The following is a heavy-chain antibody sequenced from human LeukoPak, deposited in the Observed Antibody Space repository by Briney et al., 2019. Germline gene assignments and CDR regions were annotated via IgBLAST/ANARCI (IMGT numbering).Heavy chain of an antibody. D-gene: IGHD6-19*01. J-gene: IGHJ3*02. CDR1: GFTFSSYW. CDR2: IKQDGSEK. V-gene: IGHV3-7*01. Sequence: GGSLRLSCAASGFTFSSYWMSWVRQAPGKGLEWVANIKQDGSEKYYVDSVKGRFTISRVIAENSLSLQMNSLRAEDTAVYYCARGGSSGWYSPLDAFDIWGQGTMVTVSS. CDR3: ARGGSSGWYSPLDAFDI.